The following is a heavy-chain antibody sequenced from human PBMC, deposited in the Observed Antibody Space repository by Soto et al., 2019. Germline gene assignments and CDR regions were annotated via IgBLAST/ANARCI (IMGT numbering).Heavy chain of an antibody. D-gene: IGHD2-21*02. CDR1: GYPFNGYA. CDR2: INAGNGHT. J-gene: IGHJ6*03. V-gene: IGHV1-3*01. CDR3: ARGLMTYYYYYMDV. Sequence: SSLKVSCKSSGYPFNGYAIHWVRQAPGQRLEWMGWINAGNGHTKYSQKFQGRVTITRDTSASTSYMELSSLRSEDTAVYYCARGLMTYYYYYMDVWGKGTTVTVSS.